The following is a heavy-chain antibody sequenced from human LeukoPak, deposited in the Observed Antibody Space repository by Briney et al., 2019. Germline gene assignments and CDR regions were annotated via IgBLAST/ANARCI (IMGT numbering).Heavy chain of an antibody. CDR2: MNPNSGNT. CDR3: ARESPRAEGWFDP. Sequence: ASVKVSCKASGYTFTSYDINWVRQATGQGLEWMGWMNPNSGNTGYAQKFQGRVTITRNTSISTAYMELSSLRSEDTAVYYCARESPRAEGWFDPWGQGTLVTVSS. V-gene: IGHV1-8*03. CDR1: GYTFTSYD. J-gene: IGHJ5*02.